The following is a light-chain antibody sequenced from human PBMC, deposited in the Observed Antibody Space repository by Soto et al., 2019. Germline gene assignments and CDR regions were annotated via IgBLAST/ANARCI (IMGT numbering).Light chain of an antibody. CDR3: QQRSNLSWT. CDR2: DAS. Sequence: DILGTQASSTLSLSTCARVTLTCMASQSVSSYLAWYQQKPGQAPRLLIYDASNRATGIPARFSGSGSGTDFTLTISSLEPDDFAAYYCQQRSNLSWTVGRGTKVDIK. V-gene: IGKV3-11*01. J-gene: IGKJ1*01. CDR1: QSVSSY.